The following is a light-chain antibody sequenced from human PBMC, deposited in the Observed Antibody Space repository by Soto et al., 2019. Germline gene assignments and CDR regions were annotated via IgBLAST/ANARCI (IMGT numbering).Light chain of an antibody. J-gene: IGKJ1*01. Sequence: DIVITQSPDSLAVSLGESATINFKPIQIVLYSSNNKYNLAWYQQKAGQPPKLLIYWASTRESGVPDRFSGSGSGTDFTLTINNLQAEDVAVYYCQHYYTTPRTFGQGTKVDIK. CDR1: QIVLYSSNNKYN. CDR3: QHYYTTPRT. CDR2: WAS. V-gene: IGKV4-1*01.